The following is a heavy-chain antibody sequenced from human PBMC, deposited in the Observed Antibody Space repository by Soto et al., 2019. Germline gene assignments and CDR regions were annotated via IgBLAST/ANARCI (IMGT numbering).Heavy chain of an antibody. D-gene: IGHD3-16*01. J-gene: IGHJ4*02. Sequence: ASVKVSCKASGYAFTDYQMHWVRQAPGQGLEWMGWINPNSGGTNYAQKFQGRVTMTRDTSITTAYMELSRLTSDDTAIYYCAREWGGNIAYYSSDHWGQGTLVTV. CDR1: GYAFTDYQ. V-gene: IGHV1-2*02. CDR3: AREWGGNIAYYSSDH. CDR2: INPNSGGT.